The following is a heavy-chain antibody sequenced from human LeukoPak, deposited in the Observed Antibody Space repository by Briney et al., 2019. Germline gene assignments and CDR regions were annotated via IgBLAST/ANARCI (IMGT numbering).Heavy chain of an antibody. CDR3: ARVGLENHCSSTSCSEGVYYYYYYMDV. Sequence: SETLSLTCTVSGGSISSGGYYWGWIRQSPGKGLEWIGYIYDSGSTYYNPSLKSRVTISVDTSKNQFSLRLSSVTAADTAVYYCARVGLENHCSSTSCSEGVYYYYYYMDVWGKGTTVTVSS. CDR1: GGSISSGGYY. V-gene: IGHV4-30-2*06. D-gene: IGHD2-2*01. CDR2: IYDSGST. J-gene: IGHJ6*03.